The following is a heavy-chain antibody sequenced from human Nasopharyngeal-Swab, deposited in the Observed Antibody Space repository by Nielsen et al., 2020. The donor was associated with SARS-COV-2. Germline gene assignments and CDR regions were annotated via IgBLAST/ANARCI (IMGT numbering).Heavy chain of an antibody. V-gene: IGHV1-18*04. D-gene: IGHD1-14*01. J-gene: IGHJ4*02. CDR2: IGVYKGET. CDR3: ARDPEGDTDFDY. CDR1: GYTFTSYG. Sequence: ASVKVSCKASGYTFTSYGISWVGQAPGQGLEWIGWIGVYKGETNYAQKIRDRITMTTDRSTSTAYMELRTLRSDDTAVYYCARDPEGDTDFDYWGQGTLVTVSS.